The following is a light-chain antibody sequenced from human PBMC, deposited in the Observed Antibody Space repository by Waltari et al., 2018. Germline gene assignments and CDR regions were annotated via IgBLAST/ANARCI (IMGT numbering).Light chain of an antibody. Sequence: QSALTQPASVSGSPAQSITISCPGTTDDGGGFDSLSWYQQYPGEHPTLIIFVVIWRPSGVSERFSGAKSGNTATLTISGLRPEDEAIYHCCSYVRGNGITFGGGTKLTVL. J-gene: IGLJ2*01. CDR1: TDDGGGFDS. V-gene: IGLV2-23*02. CDR3: CSYVRGNGIT. CDR2: VVI.